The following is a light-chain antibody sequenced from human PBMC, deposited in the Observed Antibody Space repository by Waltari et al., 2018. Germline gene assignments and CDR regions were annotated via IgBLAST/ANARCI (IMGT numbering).Light chain of an antibody. J-gene: IGLJ2*01. Sequence: QSVLTQPPSVSGAPGQRGTISCTGSSSNIGAGYDVYWYHQLPGTAPKLLIYGNSNRPSGVPDRFSGSKSGTSASLAITGLQAEDEADYYCQSYDSSLAVFGGGTKLTVL. V-gene: IGLV1-40*01. CDR3: QSYDSSLAV. CDR2: GNS. CDR1: SSNIGAGYD.